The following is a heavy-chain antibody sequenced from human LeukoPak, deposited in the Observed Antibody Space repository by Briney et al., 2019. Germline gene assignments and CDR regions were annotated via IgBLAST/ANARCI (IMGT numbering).Heavy chain of an antibody. J-gene: IGHJ4*02. Sequence: PSETLSLTRAVSGGSISSNNWWGWVRQPPGKGLEWIGEIYHSGSPNYNPSLKSRVTISVDKSRNHFSLNLSSVTAADTAVYYCARVNINNWHSCDYWGQETLVTVSS. V-gene: IGHV4-4*02. CDR3: ARVNINNWHSCDY. CDR1: GGSISSNNW. D-gene: IGHD1-1*01. CDR2: IYHSGSP.